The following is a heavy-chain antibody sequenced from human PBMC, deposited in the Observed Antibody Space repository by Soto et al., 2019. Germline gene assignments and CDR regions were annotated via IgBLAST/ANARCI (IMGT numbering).Heavy chain of an antibody. CDR2: ISGSGDST. CDR3: AKAVPGIAVAGTGYFQH. V-gene: IGHV3-23*01. CDR1: GFTFSSYA. Sequence: GGSLRLSCAACGFTFSSYAMSWVRQAPGKGLEWVSGISGSGDSTYYADSVKGRFTISRDNSKNTLYLQMNSLRAEDTAVYYCAKAVPGIAVAGTGYFQHWGQGTLVTVSS. J-gene: IGHJ1*01. D-gene: IGHD6-19*01.